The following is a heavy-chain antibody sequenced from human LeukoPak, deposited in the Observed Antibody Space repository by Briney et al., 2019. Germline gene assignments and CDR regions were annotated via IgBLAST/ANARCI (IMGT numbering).Heavy chain of an antibody. Sequence: ASVKVSCKASGGTFSSYAISWVRQAPGQGLEWMGGIIPIFGTANYAQKFQGRVTITADKSTSTAYMELSSLRSEDTAVYYCARDWRLSRYHTDSSGFGDAFDIWGQGTMVTVSS. CDR2: IIPIFGTA. CDR1: GGTFSSYA. J-gene: IGHJ3*02. D-gene: IGHD3-22*01. CDR3: ARDWRLSRYHTDSSGFGDAFDI. V-gene: IGHV1-69*06.